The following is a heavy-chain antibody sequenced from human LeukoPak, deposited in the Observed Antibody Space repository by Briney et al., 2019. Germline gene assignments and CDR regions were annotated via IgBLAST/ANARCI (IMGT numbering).Heavy chain of an antibody. J-gene: IGHJ4*02. CDR3: ARGLGYYDSSVGY. V-gene: IGHV4-61*01. D-gene: IGHD3-22*01. Sequence: PSETLSLTCTVSGYSINSGYYWSWIRQPPGKGLEGIGYIYYSGRTNYNPSLKSRVTISVDTSKNQFSLKLSSVTAADTAVYHCARGLGYYDSSVGYWDQGTLVTVSS. CDR1: GYSINSGYY. CDR2: IYYSGRT.